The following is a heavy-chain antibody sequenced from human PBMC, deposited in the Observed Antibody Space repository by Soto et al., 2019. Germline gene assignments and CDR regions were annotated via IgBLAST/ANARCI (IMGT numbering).Heavy chain of an antibody. CDR1: GFTFSSYW. CDR3: SRSLDY. Sequence: PGESLRLSCTASGFTFSSYWMDWVRQAPGKGLEWVANINQDGSEKHYVDSVKGRFTISRDNAKNSLYLQMSSLTAEDSALYYCSRSLDYWGQGTLVTVSS. J-gene: IGHJ4*02. CDR2: INQDGSEK. V-gene: IGHV3-7*01.